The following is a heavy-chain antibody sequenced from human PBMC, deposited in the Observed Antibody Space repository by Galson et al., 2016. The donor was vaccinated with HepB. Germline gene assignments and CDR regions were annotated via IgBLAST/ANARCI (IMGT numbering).Heavy chain of an antibody. CDR1: GFNFSRYG. Sequence: SLRLSCATSGFNFSRYGIHWVRQAPGKGLEWVAVIWYDGSKKYYAESVKGRFTISRDNSKNTLYLQMNSLRAEDTAVYWCARGITVVRGLIRDAFDIWGQGTMVSVSS. D-gene: IGHD3-10*01. CDR2: IWYDGSKK. CDR3: ARGITVVRGLIRDAFDI. J-gene: IGHJ3*02. V-gene: IGHV3-33*01.